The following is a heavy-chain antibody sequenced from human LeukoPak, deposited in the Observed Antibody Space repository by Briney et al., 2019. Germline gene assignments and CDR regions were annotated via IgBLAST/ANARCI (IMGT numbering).Heavy chain of an antibody. V-gene: IGHV3-49*03. Sequence: PGGSLRLSCTASGFTFGDYAMSWFRQAPGKGLEWVGFIRSKAYGGTTEYAASVKGRFTISRDDSKSIAYLQMHSLKTEDTGVYYCTRSPQYYYDSGGYYSDHWGQGTLVIVSS. CDR3: TRSPQYYYDSGGYYSDH. CDR1: GFTFGDYA. D-gene: IGHD3-22*01. CDR2: IRSKAYGGTT. J-gene: IGHJ4*02.